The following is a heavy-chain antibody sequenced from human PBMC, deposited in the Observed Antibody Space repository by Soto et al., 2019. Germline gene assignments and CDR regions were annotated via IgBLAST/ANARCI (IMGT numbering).Heavy chain of an antibody. V-gene: IGHV1-8*01. J-gene: IGHJ5*02. D-gene: IGHD3-3*01. Sequence: QPQLEQSGAELKKPGASVRVSCKASGYTFTSHDIIWVRQAAGQGLEWMAWMNPLSEKSKTSYLPNFEDIIILTRYTSLETAYLELSGLRSDDTAIYYCARGATADYDFWANPRGDWLDLWGQGTLVIVSS. CDR2: MNPLSEKSKT. CDR3: ARGATADYDFWANPRGDWLDL. CDR1: GYTFTSHD.